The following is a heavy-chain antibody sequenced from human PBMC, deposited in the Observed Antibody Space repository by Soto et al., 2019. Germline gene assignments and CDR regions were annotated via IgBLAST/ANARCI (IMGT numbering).Heavy chain of an antibody. D-gene: IGHD5-18*01. J-gene: IGHJ6*03. CDR2: ISYDGSNK. CDR1: GFTFSSYG. CDR3: AKPWIQLSISYYYMDV. Sequence: GGSLRLSCAASGFTFSSYGMHWVRQAPGKGLEWVAVISYDGSNKYYADSVKGRFTISRDNSKNTLYLQMNSLRAEDTAVYYCAKPWIQLSISYYYMDVWGKGTTVTVSS. V-gene: IGHV3-30*18.